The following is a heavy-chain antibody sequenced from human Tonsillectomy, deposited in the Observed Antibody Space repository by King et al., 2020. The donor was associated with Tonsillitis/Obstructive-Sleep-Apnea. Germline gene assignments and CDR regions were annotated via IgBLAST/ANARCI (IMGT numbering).Heavy chain of an antibody. Sequence: VQLVESGGGLVKPGGSLRLSCAASGFTFSDYYMTWIRQAPGKGLEWVSFIRYSNSYTSYADSVKGRFTISRDDAKNLLYLQMNSLRPEDTAVYYCAGGCSSSSCIGVDYWGQGTLVTVSS. V-gene: IGHV3-11*05. J-gene: IGHJ4*02. CDR3: AGGCSSSSCIGVDY. D-gene: IGHD2-2*01. CDR2: IRYSNSYT. CDR1: GFTFSDYY.